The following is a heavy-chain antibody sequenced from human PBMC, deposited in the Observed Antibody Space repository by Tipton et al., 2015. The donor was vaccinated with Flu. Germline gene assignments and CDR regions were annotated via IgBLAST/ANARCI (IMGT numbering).Heavy chain of an antibody. V-gene: IGHV4-61*02. D-gene: IGHD6-19*01. CDR1: GGSISSGSYY. Sequence: TLSLTCNVSGGSISSGSYYWSWIRQPAGKGLEWIGRIYTSGSTNYNPSLKSRVTISVDTSKNQFSLKLSSVPAADTAVYYCARAAAVALDYWRQGMLVTVSS. CDR3: ARAAAVALDY. J-gene: IGHJ4*02. CDR2: IYTSGST.